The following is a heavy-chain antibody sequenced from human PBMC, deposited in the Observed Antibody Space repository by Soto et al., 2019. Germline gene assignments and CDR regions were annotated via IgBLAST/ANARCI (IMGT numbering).Heavy chain of an antibody. V-gene: IGHV3-64D*06. CDR1: GFTFNTYA. CDR2: ISSNGGDT. J-gene: IGHJ6*02. CDR3: VKDPSGKWLQVSYYYGMDV. D-gene: IGHD3-10*01. Sequence: GGSLRLSCSASGFTFNTYAMHWVRQAPGKGLEYVSAISSNGGDTYYADSVKGRFTISRDNSKNTLYLQMSSLRAEDTAVYYCVKDPSGKWLQVSYYYGMDVWGQGTTVTVSS.